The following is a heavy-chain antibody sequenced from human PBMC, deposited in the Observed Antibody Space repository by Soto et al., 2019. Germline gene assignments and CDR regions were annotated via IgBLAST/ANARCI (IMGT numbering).Heavy chain of an antibody. Sequence: QVQLVQSGAEVKKPGASVKVSCKASGYTFTSYAMHWVRQAPGQRLEWMGWINDGNGNTKYSQKFQGRVPITRDTSESTAYMEPSSLRSEDTAVYCCANGDGELGMDVWGQGTTVTVCS. CDR1: GYTFTSYA. CDR2: INDGNGNT. CDR3: ANGDGELGMDV. V-gene: IGHV1-3*01. D-gene: IGHD3-10*01. J-gene: IGHJ6*02.